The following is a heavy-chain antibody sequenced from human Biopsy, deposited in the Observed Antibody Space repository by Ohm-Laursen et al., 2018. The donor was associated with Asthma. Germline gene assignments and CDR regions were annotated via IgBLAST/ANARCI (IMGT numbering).Heavy chain of an antibody. CDR3: ARGPNYHGSGRAPIGMDV. Sequence: GTLSLTCTVSGGSVSTGSYYWSWTRQPPGKGLEWLGYIYYTGSDNYNPSLKNRVTISVDTSKNQFSLRLNSVPAADTAVYYCARGPNYHGSGRAPIGMDVWGQGTTVTVSS. V-gene: IGHV4-61*01. J-gene: IGHJ6*02. D-gene: IGHD3-10*01. CDR2: IYYTGSD. CDR1: GGSVSTGSYY.